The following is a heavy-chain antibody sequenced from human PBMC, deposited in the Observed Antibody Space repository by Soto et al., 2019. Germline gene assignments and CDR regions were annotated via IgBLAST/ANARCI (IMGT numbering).Heavy chain of an antibody. J-gene: IGHJ6*02. CDR1: GFTFTSYA. Sequence: GGSLRLSCAASGFTFTSYAMSWVRQAPGKGLEWVSAISGSGGGTYYADSVKGRFTISRDNSKNTLYLQMNSLRAEDAAVYYCAKSQIKVIRFYYYGMDVWGQGTTVTVSS. V-gene: IGHV3-23*01. D-gene: IGHD3-16*01. CDR3: AKSQIKVIRFYYYGMDV. CDR2: ISGSGGGT.